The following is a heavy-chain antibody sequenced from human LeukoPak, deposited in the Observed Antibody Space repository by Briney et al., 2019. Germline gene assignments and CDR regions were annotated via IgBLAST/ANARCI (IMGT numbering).Heavy chain of an antibody. CDR1: GVIPSDYS. CDR3: AREGRNGGNLHFDY. J-gene: IGHJ4*02. CDR2: LSGRSSTI. Sequence: GGSLRLSCAASGVIPSDYSINWVRQAPGKGLEWVSYLSGRSSTIFYADSVKGRFTISRDNAENSLYLQMNSLDGGDPAVYYCAREGRNGGNLHFDYWGQGTLVTVSS. D-gene: IGHD4-23*01. V-gene: IGHV3-48*01.